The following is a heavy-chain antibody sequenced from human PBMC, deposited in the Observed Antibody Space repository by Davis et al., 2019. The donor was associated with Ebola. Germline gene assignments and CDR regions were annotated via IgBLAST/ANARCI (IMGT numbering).Heavy chain of an antibody. D-gene: IGHD2-15*01. CDR2: SWYDGSRQ. CDR3: AREKFKVLAATPLDY. V-gene: IGHV3-33*08. Sequence: GESLKISCAASGFTFSSYGMHWVRQAPGKGLEWVALSWYDGSRQYYADSVKGRFTVSRDNSKNTLYLQMNSLRAEDTAVYYCAREKFKVLAATPLDYWGQGTLVTVSS. CDR1: GFTFSSYG. J-gene: IGHJ4*02.